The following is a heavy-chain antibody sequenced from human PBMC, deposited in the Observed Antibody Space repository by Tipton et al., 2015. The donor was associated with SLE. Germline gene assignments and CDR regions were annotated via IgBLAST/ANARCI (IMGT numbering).Heavy chain of an antibody. CDR1: GGSITDYY. D-gene: IGHD3-22*01. V-gene: IGHV4-4*08. Sequence: TLSLTCTVSGGSITDYYWSWIRQPPGQGLEWIGFIYTSGRTNYNPSPKSRVTISVDTSKNQFSLTLSSATAADAAVYYCARGAPSGYHFDCWGQGTLVTVSS. J-gene: IGHJ4*02. CDR2: IYTSGRT. CDR3: ARGAPSGYHFDC.